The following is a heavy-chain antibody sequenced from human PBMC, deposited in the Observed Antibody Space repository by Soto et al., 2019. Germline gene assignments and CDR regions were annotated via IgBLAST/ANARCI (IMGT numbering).Heavy chain of an antibody. J-gene: IGHJ4*02. V-gene: IGHV1-18*01. CDR2: ISAYNGNT. Sequence: GASVKVSCKASGYTYTSCGRSWVRQAPEQGHEWIGWISAYNGNTNYAQKLQGRVTMTTDTSTSTAYMELRSLRSDDTAVYYCATSIRYCTNGVCSYYFDYWGQGTLVTVSS. D-gene: IGHD2-8*01. CDR1: GYTYTSCG. CDR3: ATSIRYCTNGVCSYYFDY.